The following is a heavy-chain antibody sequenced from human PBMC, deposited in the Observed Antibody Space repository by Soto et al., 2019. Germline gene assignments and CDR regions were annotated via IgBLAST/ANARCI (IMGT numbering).Heavy chain of an antibody. J-gene: IGHJ4*02. CDR3: AKDTGADY. CDR1: GFTFSSYG. Sequence: QVQLVESGGGVVQPGRSLRLSCAASGFTFSSYGMYWVRQAPGKGLEWVARISYDGSNQFYGDSVKGRFTISRDNSKNTLYLQMNSLRSEDTAVCYCAKDTGADYWGQGTLVTVSS. V-gene: IGHV3-30*18. CDR2: ISYDGSNQ. D-gene: IGHD3-10*01.